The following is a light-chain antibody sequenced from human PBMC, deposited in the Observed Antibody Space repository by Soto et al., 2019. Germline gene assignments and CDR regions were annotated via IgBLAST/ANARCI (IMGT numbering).Light chain of an antibody. CDR3: QQYRRSPTT. CDR1: QNVDDIH. V-gene: IGKV3-20*01. J-gene: IGKJ5*01. CDR2: GAS. Sequence: EIVLTQSPGTLYLSPGETAALSCRASQNVDDIHFALYQLRPGQLPRLLIYGASTRATGIRSRFIGSGSGRDLSLRIRGLKSEDFVVYFCQQYRRSPTTFGQGARLEIK.